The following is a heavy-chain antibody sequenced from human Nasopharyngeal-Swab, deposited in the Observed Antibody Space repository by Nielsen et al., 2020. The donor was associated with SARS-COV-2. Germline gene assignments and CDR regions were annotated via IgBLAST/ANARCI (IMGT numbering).Heavy chain of an antibody. Sequence: SVKVSCKVSGYTLTELSMHWVRQAPGKGLEWMGGFDPEDGETIYAQKFQGRVTMTEDTSTDTAYMELSSLRSEDTAVYYCATHYVWGSYRSNWFDPWGQGTLVTVSS. CDR3: ATHYVWGSYRSNWFDP. J-gene: IGHJ5*02. CDR2: FDPEDGET. D-gene: IGHD3-16*02. V-gene: IGHV1-24*01. CDR1: GYTLTELS.